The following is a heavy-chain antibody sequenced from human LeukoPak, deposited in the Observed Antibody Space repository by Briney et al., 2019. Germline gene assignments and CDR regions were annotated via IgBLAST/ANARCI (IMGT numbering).Heavy chain of an antibody. J-gene: IGHJ3*02. CDR1: GGSISSYY. V-gene: IGHV4-59*08. Sequence: SETLSLTCTVSGGSISSYYWSWIRQPPGKGLEWIGYIYYSGSTNYNLSLKSRVTISVDTSKNQFSLKLSSVTAADTAVYYCARLRGAFDIWGQGTMVTVSS. CDR2: IYYSGST. CDR3: ARLRGAFDI.